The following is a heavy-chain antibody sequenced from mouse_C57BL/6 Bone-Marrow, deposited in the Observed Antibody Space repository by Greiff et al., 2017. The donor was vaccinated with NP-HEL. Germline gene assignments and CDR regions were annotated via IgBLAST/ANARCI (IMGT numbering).Heavy chain of an antibody. CDR2: ISSGGSYT. J-gene: IGHJ4*01. Sequence: EVQLVESGGDLVKPGGSLKLSCAASGFTFSSYGMSWVRQTPDKRLEWVATISSGGSYTYYPDSVKGRFTISRDNAKNTLYLQMSSLKSEDTAMYYCAKNYYGSSYRDAMDYWGQGTSVTVSS. CDR3: AKNYYGSSYRDAMDY. V-gene: IGHV5-6*01. CDR1: GFTFSSYG. D-gene: IGHD1-1*01.